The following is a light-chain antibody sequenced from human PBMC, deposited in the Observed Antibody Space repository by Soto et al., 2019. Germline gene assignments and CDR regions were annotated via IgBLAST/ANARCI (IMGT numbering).Light chain of an antibody. CDR2: LNSDGSH. V-gene: IGLV4-69*01. Sequence: QPVLTQSPSASASLGASVKLTCTLSSGHSSYAIAWHQQQPEKGPRYLMKLNSDGSHSKGDGIPDRFSGSSSGAERYLTSASSQSEDEADYYCQTWGTGIWVFGGGTKVTVL. CDR3: QTWGTGIWV. CDR1: SGHSSYA. J-gene: IGLJ3*02.